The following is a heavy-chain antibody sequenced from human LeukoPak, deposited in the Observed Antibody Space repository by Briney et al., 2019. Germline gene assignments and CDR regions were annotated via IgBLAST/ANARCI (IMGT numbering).Heavy chain of an antibody. CDR3: ARPTAAYTPYFDY. CDR2: IWYDGSNK. J-gene: IGHJ4*02. Sequence: GGSLRLSCAASGFTFSSYAMYWVRQAPGKGLEWVAVIWYDGSNKYYADSVKGRFTISRDNSKNTLYLQMNSLRAEDTAVYYCARPTAAYTPYFDYWGQGTLVTVSS. CDR1: GFTFSSYA. V-gene: IGHV3-33*08. D-gene: IGHD6-13*01.